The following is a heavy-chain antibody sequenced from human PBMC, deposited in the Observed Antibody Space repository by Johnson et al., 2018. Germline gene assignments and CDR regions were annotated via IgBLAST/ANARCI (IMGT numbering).Heavy chain of an antibody. J-gene: IGHJ6*02. CDR2: IIPILGSA. D-gene: IGHD5-18*01. CDR3: ARPYSYGPDYSPYNKDV. CDR1: GGTFSNYA. Sequence: QVQLVQSGAEVKKPGSSVKVSCKASGGTFSNYAISWVRQAPGQGLEWMGGIIPILGSANYAQKFQGRVPTTADESTTTVYMELRSLRSEDTAGYFCARPYSYGPDYSPYNKDVLGQGTTVTVSS. V-gene: IGHV1-69*01.